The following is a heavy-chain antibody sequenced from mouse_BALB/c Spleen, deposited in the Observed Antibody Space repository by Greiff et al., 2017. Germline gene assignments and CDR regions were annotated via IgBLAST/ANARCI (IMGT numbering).Heavy chain of an antibody. D-gene: IGHD3-1*01. V-gene: IGHV1-54*01. Sequence: LVESGAELVRPGTSVKVSCKASGYAFTNYLIEWVKQRPGQGLEWIGVINPGSGGTNYNEKFKGKATLTADKSSSTAYMQLSSLTSDDSAVYFCAIQLGLHDYWGQGTTLTVSS. CDR2: INPGSGGT. CDR3: AIQLGLHDY. J-gene: IGHJ2*01. CDR1: GYAFTNYL.